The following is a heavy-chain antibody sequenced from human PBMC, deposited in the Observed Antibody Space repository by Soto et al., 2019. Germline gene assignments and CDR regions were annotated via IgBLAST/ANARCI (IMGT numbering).Heavy chain of an antibody. J-gene: IGHJ3*02. D-gene: IGHD1-26*01. Sequence: EVQLVESGGGLVQPGGSLRLSCAASGYPFSRHWIHWVHQAPGQGPVGVSRISPDGTVTDYADFVEGRFTISRDNAQNTLYLQMSSLRAEDTAVYYCARPRSMSSSGFDIWGQGTMVTVSS. CDR1: GYPFSRHW. V-gene: IGHV3-74*01. CDR3: ARPRSMSSSGFDI. CDR2: ISPDGTVT.